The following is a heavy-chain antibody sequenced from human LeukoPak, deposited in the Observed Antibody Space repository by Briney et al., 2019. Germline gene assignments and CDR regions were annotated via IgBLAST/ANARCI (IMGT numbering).Heavy chain of an antibody. CDR1: GYTFTTYG. CDR3: ARVTGPTSTMVRGVIIPAFDY. Sequence: GASVKVSCKASGYTFTTYGITWVRQAPGQGLEWMGWISAYNGDTNYAQKLQGRVTMTTDTSTGTAYMELRSLRSDDTAVYYCARVTGPTSTMVRGVIIPAFDYWGQGTLVTVSS. J-gene: IGHJ4*02. V-gene: IGHV1-18*01. CDR2: ISAYNGDT. D-gene: IGHD3-10*01.